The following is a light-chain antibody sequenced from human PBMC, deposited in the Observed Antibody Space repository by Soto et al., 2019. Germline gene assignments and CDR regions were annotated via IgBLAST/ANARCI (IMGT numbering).Light chain of an antibody. J-gene: IGKJ4*02. V-gene: IGKV3D-15*01. CDR2: ASS. CDR1: QTVATY. Sequence: VMTQSPATMSVSPGERVTLSCRASQTVATYVAWYQQKRGQAPRLLIYASSTGATDIPATFSGSGSGTQFSLTISSQQSEDATVYYCQQYYLWGFSFGGGTKVEI. CDR3: QQYYLWGFS.